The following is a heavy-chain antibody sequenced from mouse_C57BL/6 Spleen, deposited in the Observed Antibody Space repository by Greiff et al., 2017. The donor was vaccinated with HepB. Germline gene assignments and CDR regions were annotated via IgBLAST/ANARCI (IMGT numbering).Heavy chain of an antibody. CDR3: ARGDYDYDAWFAY. D-gene: IGHD2-4*01. Sequence: LQESGAELVKPGASVKMSCKASGYTFTTYPIEWMKQNHGKSLEWIGNFHPYNDDTKYNEKFKGKATLTVEKSSSTVYLELSRLTSDDSAVYYCARGDYDYDAWFAYWGQGTLVTVSA. V-gene: IGHV1-47*01. CDR2: FHPYNDDT. CDR1: GYTFTTYP. J-gene: IGHJ3*01.